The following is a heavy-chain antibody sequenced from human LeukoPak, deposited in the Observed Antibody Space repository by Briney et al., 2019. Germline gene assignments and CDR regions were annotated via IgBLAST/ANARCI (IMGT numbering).Heavy chain of an antibody. J-gene: IGHJ4*02. D-gene: IGHD5-18*01. V-gene: IGHV1-2*02. CDR1: GYTFTGCY. CDR3: ARNTATDLYYFDY. CDR2: INPNSGGT. Sequence: GASVKVSCKTSGYTFTGCYMHWVRQAPGQGLKWMGWINPNSGGTNYAQKFQGRVTMTRDTSISTAFMELSRLRSDDTAVYYCARNTATDLYYFDYWGQGTLVTVSS.